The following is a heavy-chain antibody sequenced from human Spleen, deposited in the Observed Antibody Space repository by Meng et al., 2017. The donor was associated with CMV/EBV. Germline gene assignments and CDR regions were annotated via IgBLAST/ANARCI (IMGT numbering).Heavy chain of an antibody. Sequence: ASVKVSCKASGYTFSNYGISWVRQAPGQGLEWMGWISTYNGDTKFEQKVQGRLTMTTDTSTNTVYMDLRSLRSDDTAVYFCATDGPTSMEPFKYWGQGTLVTVSS. D-gene: IGHD1-14*01. J-gene: IGHJ4*02. CDR2: ISTYNGDT. V-gene: IGHV1-18*01. CDR1: GYTFSNYG. CDR3: ATDGPTSMEPFKY.